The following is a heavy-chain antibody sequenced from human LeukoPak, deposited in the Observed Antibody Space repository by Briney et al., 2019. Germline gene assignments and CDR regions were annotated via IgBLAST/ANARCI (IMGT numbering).Heavy chain of an antibody. D-gene: IGHD1-26*01. CDR2: IYSGGST. Sequence: GGSLRLSCAASGFTVSSNYMSWVRQAPGKGLEWVSVIYSGGSTYYADSVKGRFTISRDNSKNTLYLQMDSLRAEDTAVYYCARGRGSYYYFDYWGQGNLVTVSS. J-gene: IGHJ4*02. CDR3: ARGRGSYYYFDY. V-gene: IGHV3-53*01. CDR1: GFTVSSNY.